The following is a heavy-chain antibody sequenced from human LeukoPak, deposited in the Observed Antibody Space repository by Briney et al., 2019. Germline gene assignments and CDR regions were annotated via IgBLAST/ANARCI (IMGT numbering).Heavy chain of an antibody. V-gene: IGHV3-48*03. D-gene: IGHD3-10*02. CDR1: GFTFGDYA. CDR3: AELGITMIGGV. Sequence: GWSLRLSCTASGFTFGDYAMSWFRQAPGKGLEWVSYISSSGSTIYYADSVKGRFTISRDNAKNSLYLQMNSLRAEDTAVYYCAELGITMIGGVWGKGTTVTISS. J-gene: IGHJ6*04. CDR2: ISSSGSTI.